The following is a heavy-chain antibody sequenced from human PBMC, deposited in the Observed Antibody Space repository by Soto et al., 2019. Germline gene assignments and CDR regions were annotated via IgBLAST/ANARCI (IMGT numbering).Heavy chain of an antibody. CDR3: AGGRYYYAMDV. V-gene: IGHV1-2*02. CDR2: INPNSGGT. Sequence: QVQLVQSGAEVKKPGASVKVSCNASGHTFIDYYLHWVRQAPGQGLEWMGWINPNSGGTNLALRFQGRVTMTRDTSVSTVYVELSGLRSDDTAVYYCAGGRYYYAMDVWGRGTTVTVSS. D-gene: IGHD3-10*01. J-gene: IGHJ6*02. CDR1: GHTFIDYY.